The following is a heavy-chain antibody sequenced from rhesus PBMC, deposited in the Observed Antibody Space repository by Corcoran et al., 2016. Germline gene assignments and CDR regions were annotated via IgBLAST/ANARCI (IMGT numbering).Heavy chain of an antibody. Sequence: QVHLQESGPGLVKPSETLSLTCAVSGGSNSSSNWWNWIRQLPGKGREWVGYISGSGGSTYYNPSLKSRVTISPDTSKNQFSLRLSSVTAADTAVYYCARGGYYGSSRDYWGQGVLVTVSS. CDR3: ARGGYYGSSRDY. CDR2: ISGSGGST. V-gene: IGHV4-65*01. CDR1: GGSNSSSNW. D-gene: IGHD4-29*01. J-gene: IGHJ4*01.